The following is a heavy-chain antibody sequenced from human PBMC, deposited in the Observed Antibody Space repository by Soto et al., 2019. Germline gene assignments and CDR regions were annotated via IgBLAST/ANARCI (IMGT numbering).Heavy chain of an antibody. V-gene: IGHV5-51*01. CDR2: IYPGDSDI. CDR1: GYSFTSYW. CDR3: VRQRALDSSGHYSDF. J-gene: IGHJ4*02. Sequence: GESLKISCKGSGYSFTSYWISWVRQMPGKGLEWMGIIYPGDSDIRYSPSFQGQVIISADRSISTAYLQWTSLKASDTAMYYCVRQRALDSSGHYSDFWGQGTQVTVSS. D-gene: IGHD3-22*01.